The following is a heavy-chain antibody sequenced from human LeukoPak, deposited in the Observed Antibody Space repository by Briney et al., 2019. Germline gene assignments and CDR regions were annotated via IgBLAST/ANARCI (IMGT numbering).Heavy chain of an antibody. CDR3: ARAPDALLRGRAFDI. V-gene: IGHV6-1*01. Sequence: SQTLSLTCAISGDSVSSNSAAWNWIRQSPSRGLEWLGRTYYRLNWINEYAVSLRSRISLNSDTSKDQFSLQLNSVTPEDTAVYFCARAPDALLRGRAFDIWGQGTLVTVSS. CDR2: TYYRLNWIN. D-gene: IGHD1-14*01. J-gene: IGHJ3*02. CDR1: GDSVSSNSAA.